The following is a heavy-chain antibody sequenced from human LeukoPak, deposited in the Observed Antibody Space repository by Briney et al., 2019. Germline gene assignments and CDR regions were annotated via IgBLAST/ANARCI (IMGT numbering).Heavy chain of an antibody. CDR3: ARDPPEDEWNSLDS. V-gene: IGHV4-59*02. Sequence: PSETLSLTCTVSGGSVNGYYWNWIRQPPGKGLVWIGFIHYSGLTVYCPSLQSRVTMSVDTSRNQFSLDLSSVTAADTALYYCARDPPEDEWNSLDSWGQGILVTVSS. CDR2: IHYSGLT. D-gene: IGHD1-7*01. J-gene: IGHJ4*02. CDR1: GGSVNGYY.